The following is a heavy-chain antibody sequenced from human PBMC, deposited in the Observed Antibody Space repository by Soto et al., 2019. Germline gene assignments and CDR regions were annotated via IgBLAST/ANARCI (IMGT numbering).Heavy chain of an antibody. CDR2: ISGSGGST. CDR1: GFTFSSYA. V-gene: IGHV3-23*01. CDR3: AKDWREFYPGDAFDI. J-gene: IGHJ3*02. D-gene: IGHD3-10*01. Sequence: PGGSLRLSCAASGFTFSSYAMSWVRQAPGKGLEWVSAISGSGGSTYYADSVKGRFTISRENSKNTLYLQMNSLRVEDAAVYYCAKDWREFYPGDAFDIWGQGTMVTVSS.